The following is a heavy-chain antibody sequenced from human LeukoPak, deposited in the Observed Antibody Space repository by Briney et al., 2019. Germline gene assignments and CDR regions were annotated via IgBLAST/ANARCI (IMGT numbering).Heavy chain of an antibody. CDR2: IYSGGST. CDR3: ARALTMVRGITFDAFDL. J-gene: IGHJ3*01. D-gene: IGHD3-10*01. Sequence: GGSLRLSCAASGFTFSSYAMSWVRQAPGKGLEWVSVIYSGGSTYYADSVKGRFTISRDNSKNTLYLQMNSLRAEDTAVYYCARALTMVRGITFDAFDLWGQGTMVTVSS. CDR1: GFTFSSYA. V-gene: IGHV3-66*01.